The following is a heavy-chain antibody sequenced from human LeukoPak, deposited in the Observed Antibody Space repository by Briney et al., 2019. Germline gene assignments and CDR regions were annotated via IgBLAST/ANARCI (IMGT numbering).Heavy chain of an antibody. CDR3: AKDTLTVEMATNFDY. V-gene: IGHV3-23*01. Sequence: GGSLRLSCAASGFTFSSYAMSWVRQAPGKGLEWVSAISGSGGSTYYAGSVKGRFTISRDNSKNTLYLQMNSLRAEDTAVYYCAKDTLTVEMATNFDYWGQGTLVTVSS. D-gene: IGHD5-24*01. J-gene: IGHJ4*02. CDR2: ISGSGGST. CDR1: GFTFSSYA.